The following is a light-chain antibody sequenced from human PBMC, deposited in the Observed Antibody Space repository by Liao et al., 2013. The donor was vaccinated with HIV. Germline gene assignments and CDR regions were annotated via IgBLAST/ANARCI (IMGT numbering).Light chain of an antibody. J-gene: IGLJ3*02. V-gene: IGLV3-1*01. CDR3: HTWDTNSWV. CDR2: EDT. Sequence: YDLTQPPSMSVSPGQTASITCSGHTLGDRYINWYQQRPGQSPVLVIYEDTKRPAGIPERFSGSHSGSAATLTISGTQALDEADYYCHTWDTNSWVFGGGTKLMVL. CDR1: TLGDRY.